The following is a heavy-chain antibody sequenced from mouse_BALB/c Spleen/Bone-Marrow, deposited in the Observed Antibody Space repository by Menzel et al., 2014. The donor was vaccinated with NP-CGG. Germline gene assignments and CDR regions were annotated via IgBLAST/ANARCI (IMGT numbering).Heavy chain of an antibody. J-gene: IGHJ4*01. D-gene: IGHD2-10*02. CDR1: GFSLTGYG. V-gene: IGHV2-6-7*01. CDR3: AREKYGNYYAMDY. Sequence: QVQLKHSGPGLVAPSQSLSITCTVSGFSLTGYGVNWVRQPPGKGLEWLGMIWGDGTTDYNSALKSRLSINKDNSKSQVFLKMNSLQTDDTARYYCAREKYGNYYAMDYWGQGTSVTVSS. CDR2: IWGDGTT.